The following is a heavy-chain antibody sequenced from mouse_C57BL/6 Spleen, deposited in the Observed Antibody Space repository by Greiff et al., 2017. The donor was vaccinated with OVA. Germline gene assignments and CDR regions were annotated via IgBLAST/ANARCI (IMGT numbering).Heavy chain of an antibody. CDR1: GFTFSSYA. V-gene: IGHV5-4*01. Sequence: EVQVVESGGGLVKPGGSLKLSCAASGFTFSSYAMSWVRQTPEKRLEWVATISDGGSYTYYPDNVKGRFTISRDNAKNNLYLQMSHLKSEDTAMYYCARDQVYFDGWGTGTTVTVSS. D-gene: IGHD3-2*02. J-gene: IGHJ1*03. CDR3: ARDQVYFDG. CDR2: ISDGGSYT.